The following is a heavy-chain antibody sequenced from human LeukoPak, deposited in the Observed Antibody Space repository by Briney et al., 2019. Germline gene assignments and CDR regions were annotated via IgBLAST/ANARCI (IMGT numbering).Heavy chain of an antibody. CDR1: GLTFSSYS. V-gene: IGHV3-48*04. J-gene: IGHJ4*02. Sequence: GGSLRLSCAASGLTFSSYSMNWVRQAPGKGLEWVSYISSSSSTIYYADSVKGRFTISRDNAKNSLYLQMNSLRAEDTAVYYCARDQGGGYSYGWQSFDYWGQGTLVTVSS. CDR3: ARDQGGGYSYGWQSFDY. D-gene: IGHD5-18*01. CDR2: ISSSSSTI.